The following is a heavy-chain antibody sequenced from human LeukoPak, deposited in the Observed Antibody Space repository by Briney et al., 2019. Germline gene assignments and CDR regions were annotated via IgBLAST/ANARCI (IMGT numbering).Heavy chain of an antibody. CDR3: ARVPSLGYCSGGSCYRFDH. V-gene: IGHV1-8*01. J-gene: IGHJ4*02. CDR1: GYTFASYD. D-gene: IGHD2-15*01. CDR2: MNPDSTNT. Sequence: GASVTVSCKASGYTFASYDINWVRRAPGQGLEWMGWMNPDSTNTGYAQKFQGRVTMTRDTSMSTAYMELSSLTSEDTAVYYCARVPSLGYCSGGSCYRFDHWGQGTLVAVSS.